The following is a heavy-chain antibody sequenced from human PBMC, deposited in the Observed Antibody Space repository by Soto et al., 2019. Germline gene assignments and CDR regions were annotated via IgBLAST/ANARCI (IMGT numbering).Heavy chain of an antibody. CDR1: GFTFSSYG. J-gene: IGHJ6*02. Sequence: PGGSLRLSCAASGFTFSSYGMHWVRQAPGKGLEWVAVISYDGSNKYYADSVKGRFTISRDNSKNTLYPQMNSLRAEDTAVYYCAKDGYMGSVTTFYYYYGMDVWGQGTTVTVSS. CDR3: AKDGYMGSVTTFYYYYGMDV. V-gene: IGHV3-30*18. CDR2: ISYDGSNK. D-gene: IGHD4-17*01.